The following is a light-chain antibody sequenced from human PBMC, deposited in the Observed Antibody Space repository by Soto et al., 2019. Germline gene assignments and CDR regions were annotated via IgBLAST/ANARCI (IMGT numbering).Light chain of an antibody. J-gene: IGLJ2*01. CDR2: DVS. V-gene: IGLV2-14*01. CDR1: SSDVGGYNY. CDR3: SSYTSSSTLQGV. Sequence: QSALTQPASVSGSPGQSITISCTGTSSDVGGYNYVSWYQQHPGKAPKLMICDVSNRPSGVSNRFSGSKSGNTASLTISGLQAEDEADCYCSSYTSSSTLQGVFGGGTKVTVL.